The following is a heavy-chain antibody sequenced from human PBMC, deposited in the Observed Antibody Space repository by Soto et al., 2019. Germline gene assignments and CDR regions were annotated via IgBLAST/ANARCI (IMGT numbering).Heavy chain of an antibody. CDR3: AKRRGAGGHLAY. J-gene: IGHJ4*02. D-gene: IGHD2-15*01. CDR2: VSIGGST. Sequence: DVRLLESGGGLVQPEGSLRLSCAASGFTFSSYAMGWVRQGPGKGLEWVAVVSIGGSTHYADSVRGRFTISRDNSKNTLSPQMNSLTAEDTAVYFCAKRRGAGGHLAYWGQGALVTVSS. V-gene: IGHV3-23*01. CDR1: GFTFSSYA.